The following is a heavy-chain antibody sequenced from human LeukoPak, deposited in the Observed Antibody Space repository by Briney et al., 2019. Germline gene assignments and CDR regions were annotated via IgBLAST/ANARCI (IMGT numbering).Heavy chain of an antibody. CDR2: ISRNGADP. Sequence: GGSLRLSCVASGFTFSSYAMSWVRQAPGKGLELLSDISRNGADPYYADSVKGRFTISRDNSKSTLYLQMISLRAEDTVVYYCAKPHYYYDSRRYSAGDYWGQGTLVTVSS. CDR3: AKPHYYYDSRRYSAGDY. J-gene: IGHJ4*02. CDR1: GFTFSSYA. D-gene: IGHD3-22*01. V-gene: IGHV3-23*01.